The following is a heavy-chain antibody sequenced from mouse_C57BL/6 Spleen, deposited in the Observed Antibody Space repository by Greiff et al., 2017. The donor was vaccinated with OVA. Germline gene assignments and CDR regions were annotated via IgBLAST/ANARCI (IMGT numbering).Heavy chain of an antibody. CDR2: IYPGDGDT. Sequence: QVQLQQSGPELVKPGASVKISCKASGYAFSSSWMNWVKQRPGKGLEWIGRIYPGDGDTNYNGKFKGKATLTADKASSTAYMQLSSLTSEDSAVYFCARSDPMGAYWGQGTLVTVSA. V-gene: IGHV1-82*01. J-gene: IGHJ3*01. CDR1: GYAFSSSW. CDR3: ARSDPMGAY.